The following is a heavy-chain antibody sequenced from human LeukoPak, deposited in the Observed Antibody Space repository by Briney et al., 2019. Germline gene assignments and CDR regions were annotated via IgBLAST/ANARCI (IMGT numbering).Heavy chain of an antibody. J-gene: IGHJ4*02. CDR3: AREGGDGGPFDY. Sequence: GASVKVSCKASGYTFTTYFMHWVRQAPGQGLEWMGIIHTSGGTTKNAQKFQDRVTMTRDTSTNTVYMELSSLKFDDTAVYYCAREGGDGGPFDYWGQGTLVTVSS. CDR1: GYTFTTYF. CDR2: IHTSGGTT. V-gene: IGHV1-46*01. D-gene: IGHD4-23*01.